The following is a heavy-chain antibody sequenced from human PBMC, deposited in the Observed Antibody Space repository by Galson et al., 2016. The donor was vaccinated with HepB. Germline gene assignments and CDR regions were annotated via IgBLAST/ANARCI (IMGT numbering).Heavy chain of an antibody. D-gene: IGHD2-15*01. J-gene: IGHJ6*02. V-gene: IGHV5-51*01. Sequence: QSGAEVKKPGESLKISCKGSGYIFNNFWVAWVRQMPGKGLEWMGIIYPGDSHSRYSQSLQGQVTISADKSINTAYLQWSSLTASDTAAYYCARTHSGGIDYYYYAMDVWGQGTTVTVSS. CDR1: GYIFNNFW. CDR3: ARTHSGGIDYYYYAMDV. CDR2: IYPGDSHS.